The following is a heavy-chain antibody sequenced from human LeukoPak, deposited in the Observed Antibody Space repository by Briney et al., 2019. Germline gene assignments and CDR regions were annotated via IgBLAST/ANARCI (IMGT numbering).Heavy chain of an antibody. V-gene: IGHV4-59*01. CDR3: ARSQLWFIYYFDY. D-gene: IGHD5-18*01. Sequence: SETLSLTCTVSGGSISSYYWSWIRQPPGKGLEWIGYIYYSGSTNYNPSLKSRVTISVDTSKSQFSLKLSSVTAADTAVYYRARSQLWFIYYFDYWGQGTLVTVSS. CDR2: IYYSGST. J-gene: IGHJ4*02. CDR1: GGSISSYY.